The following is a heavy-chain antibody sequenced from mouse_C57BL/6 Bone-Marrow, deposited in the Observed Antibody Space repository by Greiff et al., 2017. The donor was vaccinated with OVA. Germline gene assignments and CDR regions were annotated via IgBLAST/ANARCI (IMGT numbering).Heavy chain of an antibody. CDR2: IYPSDSDT. D-gene: IGHD2-4*01. V-gene: IGHV1-61*01. CDR3: ARGGYDYDGNYYAMDY. Sequence: QVQLQQPGAELVRPGSSVKLSCKASGYTFTSYWMAWVKQRPGQGLEWIGNIYPSDSDTHYNQKFKDKATLTVDKSSSTAYMQLSSLTSEDSAVYYCARGGYDYDGNYYAMDYWGQGTSVTVSS. J-gene: IGHJ4*01. CDR1: GYTFTSYW.